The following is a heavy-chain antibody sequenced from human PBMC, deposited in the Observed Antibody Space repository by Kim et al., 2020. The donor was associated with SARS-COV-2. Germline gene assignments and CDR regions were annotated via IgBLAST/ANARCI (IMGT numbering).Heavy chain of an antibody. Sequence: GGSLRLSCAASGFTFSSYGLHWVRQAPGKGLEWVAVIWYDGSNKYYADSVKGRFTISRDNSKNTLYLQMNSLRAEDTAVYYCAIGSVVITTPIDYWGQGTLVTVSS. D-gene: IGHD3-22*01. CDR1: GFTFSSYG. V-gene: IGHV3-33*01. J-gene: IGHJ4*02. CDR2: IWYDGSNK. CDR3: AIGSVVITTPIDY.